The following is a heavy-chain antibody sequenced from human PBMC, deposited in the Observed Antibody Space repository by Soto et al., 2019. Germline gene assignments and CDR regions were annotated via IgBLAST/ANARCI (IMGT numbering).Heavy chain of an antibody. CDR1: GYTFTSYA. CDR3: ARDEYYDILTGPNDAFDI. V-gene: IGHV1-3*01. J-gene: IGHJ3*02. CDR2: INAGNGNT. Sequence: GASVKVSCKASGYTFTSYAMHWVRQAPGQRLEWMGWINAGNGNTKYSQKFQGRVTITRDTSASTAYMELSSLRSEDTAVYYCARDEYYDILTGPNDAFDIWGQGTMVTVSS. D-gene: IGHD3-9*01.